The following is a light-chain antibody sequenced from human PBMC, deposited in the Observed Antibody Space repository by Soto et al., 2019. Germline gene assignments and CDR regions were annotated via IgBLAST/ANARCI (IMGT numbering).Light chain of an antibody. Sequence: EIVLTQSPATLSLSPGERATLSCRASQSISSSLAWYQQKPGQAPRLLIYDASNRATGIPARFSGSGSGTDFTLTISSLEPEDFAVYYCQQRSNSPVTFGPGTKVDIK. J-gene: IGKJ3*01. CDR2: DAS. CDR1: QSISSS. CDR3: QQRSNSPVT. V-gene: IGKV3-11*01.